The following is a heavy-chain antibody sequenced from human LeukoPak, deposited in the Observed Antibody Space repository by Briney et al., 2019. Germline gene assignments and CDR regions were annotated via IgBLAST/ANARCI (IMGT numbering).Heavy chain of an antibody. J-gene: IGHJ5*02. CDR2: INAGNGNT. V-gene: IGHV1-3*01. CDR3: ARGYSSGMNWFDP. CDR1: GYTLTSYA. D-gene: IGHD6-19*01. Sequence: ASVKVSCKASGYTLTSYAMHWVRQAPGQRLEWTGWINAGNGNTKYSQKFQGRVTITRDTSASTAYMELSSLRSEDTAVYYCARGYSSGMNWFDPWGQGTLVTVSS.